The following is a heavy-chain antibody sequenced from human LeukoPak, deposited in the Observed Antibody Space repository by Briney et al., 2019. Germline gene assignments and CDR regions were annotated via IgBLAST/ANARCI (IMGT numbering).Heavy chain of an antibody. D-gene: IGHD3-3*01. V-gene: IGHV4-59*12. CDR2: IYYSGTT. Sequence: SETLSLTCTVSGGSISSYYWNWIRQPPGRGLEWIGYIYYSGTTNYNPSLKSRVTISVDTSKNQFSLKLSSVTAADTAVYYCARDRADYDFWSGYYFPIFDYWGQGTLVTVSS. CDR1: GGSISSYY. J-gene: IGHJ4*02. CDR3: ARDRADYDFWSGYYFPIFDY.